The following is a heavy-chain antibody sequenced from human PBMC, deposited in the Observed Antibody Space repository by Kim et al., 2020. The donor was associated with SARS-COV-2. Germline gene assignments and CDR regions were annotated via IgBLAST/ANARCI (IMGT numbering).Heavy chain of an antibody. CDR2: IDGSDGTT. D-gene: IGHD1-26*01. Sequence: GGSLRLSCTTSGFTFTGYAMSWVRQAPGKGLEWVSSIDGSDGTTYYVDSVKGRFTISRDNSKNTLYLQMSSLRADDTAVYYCMKGGWDSIWDHWGQGTLV. J-gene: IGHJ4*02. V-gene: IGHV3-23*01. CDR3: MKGGWDSIWDH. CDR1: GFTFTGYA.